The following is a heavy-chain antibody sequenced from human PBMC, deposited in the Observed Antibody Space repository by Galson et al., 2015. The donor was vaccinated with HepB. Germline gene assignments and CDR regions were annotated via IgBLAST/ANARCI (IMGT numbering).Heavy chain of an antibody. Sequence: SLRLSCAASGFTFSSYGMHWVRQTPGKGLEWVSYISSSRSTRYYADSVEGRFTISRDNAKNSLYLQMNSLRDEDTAVYYCARDRTTYYHDSTGYGVWGQGTLVTVSS. CDR3: ARDRTTYYHDSTGYGV. J-gene: IGHJ4*02. V-gene: IGHV3-48*02. CDR1: GFTFSSYG. CDR2: ISSSRSTR. D-gene: IGHD3-22*01.